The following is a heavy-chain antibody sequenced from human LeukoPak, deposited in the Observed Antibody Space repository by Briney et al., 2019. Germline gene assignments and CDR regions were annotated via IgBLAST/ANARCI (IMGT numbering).Heavy chain of an antibody. CDR3: GHSYYGDYLDY. CDR1: GFSLSTSGVN. J-gene: IGHJ4*02. CDR2: IYWDDVK. D-gene: IGHD4-17*01. Sequence: SGPTLVKPTQTLTLTCTFSGFSLSTSGVNVVWIRQPPGKALEWLALIYWDDVKRYSPSLKSRLTITKDTSKNRVVLTMTNLDPVDTATYYCGHSYYGDYLDYWGQGTLVTVSS. V-gene: IGHV2-5*02.